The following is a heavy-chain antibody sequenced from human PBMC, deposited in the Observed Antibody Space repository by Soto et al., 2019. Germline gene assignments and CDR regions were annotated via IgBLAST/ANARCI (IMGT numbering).Heavy chain of an antibody. CDR1: GFSLSTSGVG. CDR3: ARAWLLFPVDY. V-gene: IGHV2-5*02. CDR2: IYWDDDK. Sequence: SGPTLVNPTQALTLTCTFSGFSLSTSGVGVGWIRQPPGKALEWLALIYWDDDKRYSPSLMSRLTITQDTSKYQVVLTMTNMDPVDTATYYCARAWLLFPVDYWGQGRLVTVSS. J-gene: IGHJ4*02. D-gene: IGHD5-12*01.